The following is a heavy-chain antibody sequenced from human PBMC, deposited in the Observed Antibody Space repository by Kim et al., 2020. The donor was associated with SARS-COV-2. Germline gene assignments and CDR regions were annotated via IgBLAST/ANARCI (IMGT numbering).Heavy chain of an antibody. CDR1: SGSISNYY. V-gene: IGHV4-59*01. Sequence: SETLSLTCTVSSGSISNYYWSWIRQPPGKGLEWIGYIYYSGSTNYNPSLKSRVTMSVDTSKNQFSLRLSSVTAADTAVYYCARAVGGMAPSYWSQGTLVT. J-gene: IGHJ4*02. CDR3: ARAVGGMAPSY. CDR2: IYYSGST.